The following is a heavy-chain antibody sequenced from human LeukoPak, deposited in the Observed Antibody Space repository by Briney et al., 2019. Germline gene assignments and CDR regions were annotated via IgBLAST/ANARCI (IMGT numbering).Heavy chain of an antibody. D-gene: IGHD3-16*01. CDR1: GFTFSGYA. Sequence: GGSLRLSCAASGFTFSGYAMSWVRQAPGKGLEWVSAISGSGGSTYYADSVKGRFTISRDNSKNTLYLQMNSLSAEDTAVYYCAKESSVEIGSVGGYWGQGTLVTVSS. V-gene: IGHV3-23*01. J-gene: IGHJ4*02. CDR3: AKESSVEIGSVGGY. CDR2: ISGSGGST.